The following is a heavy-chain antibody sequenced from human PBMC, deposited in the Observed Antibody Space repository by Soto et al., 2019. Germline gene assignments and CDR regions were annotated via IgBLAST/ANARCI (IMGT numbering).Heavy chain of an antibody. CDR2: INPSGSIT. CDR3: ARIPTGKDGVCNY. J-gene: IGHJ4*02. CDR1: GFTFSSYW. Sequence: EEQLVESGGGLVQPGGSLRLSCAASGFTFSSYWMHWVRQTPGKGLVWVSRINPSGSITTYADSVKGRFTISRDNAKNTLYLQMNSLRGDDTAVYYCARIPTGKDGVCNYWGQGTLVTVSS. V-gene: IGHV3-74*01. D-gene: IGHD2-8*01.